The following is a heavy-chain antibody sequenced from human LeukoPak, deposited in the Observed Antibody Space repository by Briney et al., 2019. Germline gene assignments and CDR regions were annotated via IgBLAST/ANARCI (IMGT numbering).Heavy chain of an antibody. CDR2: ISGSGGST. V-gene: IGHV3-23*01. D-gene: IGHD3-22*01. CDR1: GFTFSSYG. J-gene: IGHJ4*02. Sequence: GVTLRLSCAASGFTFSSYGMSWVRQAPGKGLEWVSAISGSGGSTYYADSVKGRFTISRDNPKNTLYLQMNSLRAEDTAVYYCAKVVDYYDSLDYFDYWGQGTLVTVSS. CDR3: AKVVDYYDSLDYFDY.